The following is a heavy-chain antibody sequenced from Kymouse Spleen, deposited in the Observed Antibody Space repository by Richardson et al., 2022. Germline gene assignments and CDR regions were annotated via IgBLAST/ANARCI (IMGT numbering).Heavy chain of an antibody. V-gene: IGHV4-34*01. D-gene: IGHD3-22*01. Sequence: QVQLQQWGAGLLKPSETLSLTCAVYGGSFSGYYWSWIRQPPGKGLEWIGEINHSGSTNYNPSLKSRVTISVDTSKNQFSLKLSSVTAADTAVYYCARVYYYDSSGYYHTYFDYWGQGTLVTVSS. CDR2: INHSGST. J-gene: IGHJ4*02. CDR1: GGSFSGYY. CDR3: ARVYYYDSSGYYHTYFDY.